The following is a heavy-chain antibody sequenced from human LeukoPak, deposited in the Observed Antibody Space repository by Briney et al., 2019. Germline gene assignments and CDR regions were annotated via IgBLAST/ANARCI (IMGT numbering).Heavy chain of an antibody. D-gene: IGHD3-9*01. CDR3: ARDLTYYDILTDYSYYYGMDV. CDR2: SSHSGST. Sequence: SETLSLTCAVSGGSISSGGYSWSWMRQPPGKGLDWIGYSSHSGSTYYNPSLKSRVAISVDRSKNQSSLKLSSVTAADTAVYYCARDLTYYDILTDYSYYYGMDVWGQGTTVTVSS. CDR1: GGSISSGGYS. V-gene: IGHV4-30-2*01. J-gene: IGHJ6*02.